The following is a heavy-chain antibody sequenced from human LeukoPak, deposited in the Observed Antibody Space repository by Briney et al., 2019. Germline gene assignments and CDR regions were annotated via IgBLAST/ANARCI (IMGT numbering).Heavy chain of an antibody. V-gene: IGHV4-59*01. CDR3: ARDYDDAFDI. CDR1: GDSISNYY. D-gene: IGHD3-22*01. Sequence: SETLSLNCTVSGDSISNYYWSWIRQPPGKGLEWIGYIYYSESTNYNPSLKSRVTISVDTSKNQFSLKLSSVTAADTAVYYCARDYDDAFDIWGQGTMVTVSS. CDR2: IYYSEST. J-gene: IGHJ3*02.